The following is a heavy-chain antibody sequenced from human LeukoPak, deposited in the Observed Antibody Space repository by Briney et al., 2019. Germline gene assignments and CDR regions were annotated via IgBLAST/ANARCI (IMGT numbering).Heavy chain of an antibody. Sequence: SETLSLTCVVSGDSISSDGYSWSWIRQPPGKGLEWIGYVYDSGIAFYNPSLKSRITISVDTSKNHFFLNLRSVTAADTAVYYRARRGGDMPARGFMDVWGKGTTVTVSS. V-gene: IGHV4-30-4*07. D-gene: IGHD3-16*01. CDR3: ARRGGDMPARGFMDV. CDR1: GDSISSDGYS. CDR2: VYDSGIA. J-gene: IGHJ6*03.